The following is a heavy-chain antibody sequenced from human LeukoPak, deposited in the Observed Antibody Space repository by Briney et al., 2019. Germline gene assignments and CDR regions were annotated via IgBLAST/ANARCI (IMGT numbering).Heavy chain of an antibody. CDR3: ARDRPGSSSWNNWFDP. D-gene: IGHD6-13*01. CDR2: ISAYNGNT. V-gene: IGHV1-18*01. Sequence: ASVKVSCKASGYTFTSYGISWVRQAPGQGLEWMGWISAYNGNTNYARKLQGRVTMTTDTSTSTAYMELRSLRSDDTAVYYCARDRPGSSSWNNWFDPWGQGTLVTVSS. J-gene: IGHJ5*02. CDR1: GYTFTSYG.